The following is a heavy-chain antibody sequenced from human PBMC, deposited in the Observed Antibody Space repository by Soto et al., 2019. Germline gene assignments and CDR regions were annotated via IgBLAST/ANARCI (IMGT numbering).Heavy chain of an antibody. Sequence: PGGSLRLSCAASGFTFDNYAMHWVRQAPGKGLEWVSGISWDSGSIDYADSVRGRFTISRDNARNSLYLHLNNLRVEDTAIYYCATISDRGIAAALDSWGQGTLVTVSS. CDR1: GFTFDNYA. V-gene: IGHV3-9*01. CDR2: ISWDSGSI. CDR3: ATISDRGIAAALDS. J-gene: IGHJ4*02. D-gene: IGHD6-13*01.